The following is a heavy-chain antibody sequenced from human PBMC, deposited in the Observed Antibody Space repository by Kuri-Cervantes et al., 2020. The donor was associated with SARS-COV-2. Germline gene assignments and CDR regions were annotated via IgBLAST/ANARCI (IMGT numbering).Heavy chain of an antibody. J-gene: IGHJ4*02. Sequence: GGSLRLSCAVSGLTFTSYAMHWVRQAPGKGLEWVAFIRYDGSNKYYADSVKGRFTISRDNSKNTLYLQMNSLRAEDTAVYYCAKDSSYDFWSGLLDAQDYWGQGTLVTVSS. CDR3: AKDSSYDFWSGLLDAQDY. CDR1: GLTFTSYA. D-gene: IGHD3-3*01. CDR2: IRYDGSNK. V-gene: IGHV3-30*02.